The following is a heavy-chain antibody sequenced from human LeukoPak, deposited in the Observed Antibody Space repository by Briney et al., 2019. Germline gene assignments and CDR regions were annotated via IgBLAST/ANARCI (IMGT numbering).Heavy chain of an antibody. V-gene: IGHV1-69*13. D-gene: IGHD6-6*01. J-gene: IGHJ6*02. Sequence: SVKVSCKASGGTFSVYTLSWVRQAPGQGLEWMGGIIPIFGTANYAQKFQGRVTITADESTSTAYMELSSLRSEDTAVYYCASTYSSSYGLYYYGMDVWGQGTTVTVSS. CDR3: ASTYSSSYGLYYYGMDV. CDR1: GGTFSVYT. CDR2: IIPIFGTA.